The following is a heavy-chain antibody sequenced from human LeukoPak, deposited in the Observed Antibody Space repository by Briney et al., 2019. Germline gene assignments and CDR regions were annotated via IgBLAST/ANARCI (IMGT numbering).Heavy chain of an antibody. V-gene: IGHV1-24*01. CDR1: GYTLTELS. J-gene: IGHJ4*02. CDR3: AIRYCYDSSGYSDY. CDR2: FDPEDGET. Sequence: GASVKVSCKVSGYTLTELSMHWVRQAPGEGLEWMGGFDPEDGETIYAQKFQGRVTMTEDTSTDTAYMELSSLRSEAAAVYYCAIRYCYDSSGYSDYWGQGTLVTVSS. D-gene: IGHD3-22*01.